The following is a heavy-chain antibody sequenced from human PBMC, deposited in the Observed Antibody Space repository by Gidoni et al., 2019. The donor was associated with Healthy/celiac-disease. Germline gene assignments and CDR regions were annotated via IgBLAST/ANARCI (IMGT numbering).Heavy chain of an antibody. V-gene: IGHV3-30*18. J-gene: IGHJ4*02. D-gene: IGHD3-10*01. CDR3: AKAPFGGSSFDY. CDR1: GFTVSSYG. Sequence: QVQLVESGGGVVQPGRSLRLSCAASGFTVSSYGMHWVRQATGKGLEWVAVISYDGSNKYYADSVKGRFTISRDNSKNTLYLQMNSLRAEDTAVYYCAKAPFGGSSFDYWGQGTLVTVSS. CDR2: ISYDGSNK.